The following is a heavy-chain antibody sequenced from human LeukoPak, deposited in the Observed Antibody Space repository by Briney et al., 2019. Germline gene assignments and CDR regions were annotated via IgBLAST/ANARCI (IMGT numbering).Heavy chain of an antibody. CDR3: ATHQSSTSYYSFNP. D-gene: IGHD3-22*01. Sequence: GASVKVSCKASRYTFTDYNLHWVRQAPGQGLEWMGWINPNSGGTAYAHRFQGGVTMTRDTSISTTYMELSSLRPDDTAIYYCATHQSSTSYYSFNPWGQGTLVTVSS. J-gene: IGHJ5*02. CDR2: INPNSGGT. V-gene: IGHV1-2*02. CDR1: RYTFTDYN.